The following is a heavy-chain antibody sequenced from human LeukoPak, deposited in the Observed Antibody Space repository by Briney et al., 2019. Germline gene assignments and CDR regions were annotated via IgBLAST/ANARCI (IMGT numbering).Heavy chain of an antibody. CDR3: AKDRAYYASGSIIDY. V-gene: IGHV3-23*01. CDR1: GFTLSSYA. D-gene: IGHD3-10*01. Sequence: PGRSLRLSCAASGFTLSSYAITWVRQAPGKGLEWISGISGSSGSTYYADSVKGRFTISRDNSKNTLYLQMNSLRAEDTAVYYCAKDRAYYASGSIIDYWGQGTLVTVSS. CDR2: ISGSSGST. J-gene: IGHJ4*02.